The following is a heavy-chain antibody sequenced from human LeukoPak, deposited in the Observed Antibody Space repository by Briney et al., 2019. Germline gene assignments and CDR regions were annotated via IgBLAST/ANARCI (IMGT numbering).Heavy chain of an antibody. CDR1: GFIFSSYS. J-gene: IGHJ4*02. D-gene: IGHD6-19*01. V-gene: IGHV3-21*01. CDR2: ISSSSTYI. Sequence: GGSLRLSCAASGFIFSSYSMNWVRQAPGKGLEWVSSISSSSTYIYYADSVKGRFTISRDNAKNSLYLQMNSLRAEDTAVYYCARVQRGIAVALDYWGQGTLATVSS. CDR3: ARVQRGIAVALDY.